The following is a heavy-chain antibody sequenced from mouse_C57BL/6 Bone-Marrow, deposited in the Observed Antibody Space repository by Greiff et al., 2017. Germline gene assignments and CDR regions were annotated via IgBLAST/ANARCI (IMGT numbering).Heavy chain of an antibody. D-gene: IGHD2-3*01. J-gene: IGHJ2*01. CDR2: ISSGGSYT. CDR1: GFTFSSYG. Sequence: EVQLVESGGDLVKPGGSLKLSCAASGFTFSSYGMSWVRQTPDKRLEWVATISSGGSYTYYPDSVKGRFTISRDNAKNTLYLQMSSLKSEDTAMYYCARYDRGVWGYWGQGTTLTVSS. CDR3: ARYDRGVWGY. V-gene: IGHV5-6*01.